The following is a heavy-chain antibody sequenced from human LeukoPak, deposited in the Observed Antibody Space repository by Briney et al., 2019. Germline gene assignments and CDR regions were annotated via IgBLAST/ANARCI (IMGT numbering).Heavy chain of an antibody. CDR1: SGSITSYY. J-gene: IGHJ4*02. Sequence: SETLSLTCTVSSGSITSYYWSWIRRPPGKGREYMGHIYYTGPVVYNPHLTCRVALSVDTSKTKFPLRWISVTASLTAVYFCAGPPRRHYFDYWGQGALVAVSS. D-gene: IGHD1-1*01. V-gene: IGHV4-59*01. CDR3: AGPPRRHYFDY. CDR2: IYYTGPV.